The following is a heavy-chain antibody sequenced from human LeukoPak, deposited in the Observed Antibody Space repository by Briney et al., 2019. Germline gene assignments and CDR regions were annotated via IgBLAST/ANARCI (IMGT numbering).Heavy chain of an antibody. V-gene: IGHV4-39*07. D-gene: IGHD4-17*01. CDR3: ASDARSYGESTVTTHWFDP. J-gene: IGHJ5*02. CDR1: GGSISSSSYH. CDR2: IYYSGST. Sequence: SETLSLTCTVSGGSISSSSYHWGWIRQPPGKGLEWIGSIYYSGSTYYNPSLKSRVTISVDTSKNQFSLKLSSVTAADTAVYYCASDARSYGESTVTTHWFDPWGQGTLVTVSS.